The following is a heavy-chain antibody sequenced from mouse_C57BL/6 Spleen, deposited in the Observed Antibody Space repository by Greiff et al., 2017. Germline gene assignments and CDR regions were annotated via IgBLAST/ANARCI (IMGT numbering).Heavy chain of an antibody. D-gene: IGHD3-2*02. CDR2: INYDGSST. CDR1: GFTFSDYY. CDR3: ARGYSSGYLYYFDY. Sequence: DVMLVESAGGLVQPGSSMKLSCTASGFTFSDYYMAWVRQVPEKGLEWVANINYDGSSTYYLDSLKSRFIISRDNAKNILYLQMSSLKSEDTATYYCARGYSSGYLYYFDYWGQGTTLTVSS. J-gene: IGHJ2*01. V-gene: IGHV5-16*01.